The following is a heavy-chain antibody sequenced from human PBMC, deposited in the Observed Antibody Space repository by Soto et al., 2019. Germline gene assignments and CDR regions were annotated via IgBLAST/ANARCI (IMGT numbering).Heavy chain of an antibody. D-gene: IGHD3-3*01. CDR1: GYTFTSYD. CDR3: ARHNEEDFCGGCYCYDFYYMDV. V-gene: IGHV1-8*01. Sequence: ASVKVSCKASGYTFTSYDINWVRQATGQGLEWMGWMNPNSGNTGYAQKFQGRVTMTRNTSISTAYMELSSLRSEDTAVYYCARHNEEDFCGGCYCYDFYYMDVWGKGTTVTVSS. J-gene: IGHJ6*03. CDR2: MNPNSGNT.